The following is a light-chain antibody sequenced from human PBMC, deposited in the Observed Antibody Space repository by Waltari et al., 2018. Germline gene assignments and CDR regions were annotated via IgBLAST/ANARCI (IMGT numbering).Light chain of an antibody. CDR3: QHYVRLPAT. CDR2: GAS. V-gene: IGKV3-20*01. J-gene: IGKJ1*01. CDR1: QSVTRS. Sequence: IESTQSPGTLSMSPGERATLSCRAGQSVTRSLAWYQQKPGQAPKLLIYGASTRATGIPDRFTGSGSGTDFSLTISSLEPEDFAIYFCQHYVRLPATFGQGTKVEIK.